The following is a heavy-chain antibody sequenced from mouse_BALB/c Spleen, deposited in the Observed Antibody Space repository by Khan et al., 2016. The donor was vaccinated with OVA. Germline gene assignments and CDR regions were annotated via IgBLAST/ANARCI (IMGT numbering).Heavy chain of an antibody. Sequence: DLVKPAASVTLSCTASVYTFTSYWINWLKQRPRQGIEEIGPYVPCSGSTYYNPIFNGQATLTVDTSSSTAYLQLISLSSEDAAVYFCARSNYNGSSLYAMDYWGQGTSVTVSS. D-gene: IGHD1-1*01. V-gene: IGHV1S41*01. CDR2: YVPCSGST. CDR1: VYTFTSYW. J-gene: IGHJ4*01. CDR3: ARSNYNGSSLYAMDY.